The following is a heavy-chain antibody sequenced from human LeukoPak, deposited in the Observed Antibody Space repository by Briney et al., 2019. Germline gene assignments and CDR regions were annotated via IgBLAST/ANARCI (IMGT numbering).Heavy chain of an antibody. CDR1: AFRFSSFA. J-gene: IGHJ5*02. V-gene: IGHV3-23*01. CDR3: ARGLSEYHIVVVVAARGWFDP. CDR2: IHGNGETT. Sequence: PGGSLRLSCAASAFRFSSFAMTWVRQAPGKGLEWVSGIHGNGETTYYADSVKGRFTISRDNAKNTLYLQMNSLRAEDTAVYYCARGLSEYHIVVVVAARGWFDPWGQGTLVTVSS. D-gene: IGHD2-15*01.